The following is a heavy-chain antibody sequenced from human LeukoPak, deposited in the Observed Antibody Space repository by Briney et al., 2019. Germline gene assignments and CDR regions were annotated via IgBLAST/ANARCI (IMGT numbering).Heavy chain of an antibody. J-gene: IGHJ4*02. CDR1: GGSISTYY. V-gene: IGHV4-59*01. CDR3: ARSPTGGSPFFDY. Sequence: SETLSLTCTVSGGSISTYYWSWIRQPPGKGLEWIGYIYYSGGTNYNPSLKSRLTISVDTSKNQFSLRPSSVTAADTAIYYCARSPTGGSPFFDYWGQGTLVTVSS. CDR2: IYYSGGT. D-gene: IGHD2-15*01.